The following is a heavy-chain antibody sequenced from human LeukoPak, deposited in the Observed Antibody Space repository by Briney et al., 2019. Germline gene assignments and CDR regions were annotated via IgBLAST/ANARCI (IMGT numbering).Heavy chain of an antibody. CDR2: INHSGST. J-gene: IGHJ5*02. V-gene: IGHV4-34*01. Sequence: SETLSLTCAVYGGSFSGYYWSWIRQPPGKGLECIGEINHSGSTNYNPSLKSRVTISVDTSKNQFSLKLSSVTAADTAVYYCARPRITMVRGAWFDPWGQGTLVTVSS. D-gene: IGHD3-10*01. CDR3: ARPRITMVRGAWFDP. CDR1: GGSFSGYY.